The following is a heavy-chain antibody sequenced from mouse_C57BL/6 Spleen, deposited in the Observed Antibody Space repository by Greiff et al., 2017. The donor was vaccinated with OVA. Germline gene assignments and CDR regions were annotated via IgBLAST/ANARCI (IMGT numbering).Heavy chain of an antibody. CDR3: ARIITTVVATDYYAMDY. CDR2: IYPGDGDT. CDR1: GYAFSSSW. V-gene: IGHV1-82*01. J-gene: IGHJ4*01. D-gene: IGHD1-1*01. Sequence: VQVVESGPELVKPGASVKISCKASGYAFSSSWMNWVKQRPGKGLEWIGRIYPGDGDTNYNGKFKGKATLTADKSSSTAYMQLSSLTSEDSAVYFCARIITTVVATDYYAMDYWGQGTSVTVSS.